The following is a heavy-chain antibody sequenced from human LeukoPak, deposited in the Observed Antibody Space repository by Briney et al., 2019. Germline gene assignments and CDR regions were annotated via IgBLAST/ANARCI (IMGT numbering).Heavy chain of an antibody. CDR1: GFTFTNNW. V-gene: IGHV5-51*01. J-gene: IGHJ4*02. D-gene: IGHD6-19*01. CDR3: ARHPSFYSGWPLDY. CDR2: IYLGDSDV. Sequence: GESLKISCKGFGFTFTNNWIGWVRQKPGKGLEWMGIIYLGDSDVRYSPSFQGQVTISADKSTTTAYLQWSSLKASDTAMYYCARHPSFYSGWPLDYWGQGTLVTVPS.